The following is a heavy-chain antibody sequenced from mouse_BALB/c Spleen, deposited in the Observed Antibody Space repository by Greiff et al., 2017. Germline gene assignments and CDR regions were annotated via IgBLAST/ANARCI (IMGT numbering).Heavy chain of an antibody. CDR2: ISSGGSYT. D-gene: IGHD2-4*01. CDR3: ATMITSFAY. Sequence: EVQGVESGGDLVKPGGSLKLSCAASGFTFSSYGMSWVRQTPDKRLEWVATISSGGSYTYYPASVKGRFTISRDNAKNTLYLQMSSLKSEDTAMYCCATMITSFAYWGQGTLVTVSA. V-gene: IGHV5-6*01. CDR1: GFTFSSYG. J-gene: IGHJ3*01.